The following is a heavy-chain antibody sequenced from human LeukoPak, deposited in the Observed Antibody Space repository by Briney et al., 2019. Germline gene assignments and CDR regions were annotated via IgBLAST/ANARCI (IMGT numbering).Heavy chain of an antibody. CDR3: ARGKQLLVRGPFDQ. CDR1: SGSLSGHF. V-gene: IGHV4-34*01. J-gene: IGHJ4*02. CDR2: INHGGRT. D-gene: IGHD3-10*01. Sequence: SETLSLTCDVYSGSLSGHFWSWIRQPPGKGLEWIGEINHGGRTNYNPSLESRVSVSVDTSKNQFSLILNSVTAADTAVYYCARGKQLLVRGPFDQWGQGTLVTVSS.